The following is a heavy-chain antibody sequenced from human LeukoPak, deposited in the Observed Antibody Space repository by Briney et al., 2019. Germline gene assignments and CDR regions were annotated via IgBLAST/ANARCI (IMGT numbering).Heavy chain of an antibody. CDR2: IYYSGST. V-gene: IGHV4-39*01. D-gene: IGHD6-6*01. CDR3: ARRDSAARRNWFDP. Sequence: PSETLSLTCTVSGGSISSSSYYWGWIRQPPWKGLEWIGSIYYSGSTYYNPSLKSRVTISVDTSKNQFSLKLSSVTAADTAVYYCARRDSAARRNWFDPWGQGTLVTVSS. J-gene: IGHJ5*02. CDR1: GGSISSSSYY.